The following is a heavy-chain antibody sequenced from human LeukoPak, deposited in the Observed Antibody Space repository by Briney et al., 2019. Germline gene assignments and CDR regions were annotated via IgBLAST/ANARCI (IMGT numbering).Heavy chain of an antibody. CDR2: IYYSGST. V-gene: IGHV4-59*01. CDR1: GGSISSYY. Sequence: SETLSLTCTVSGGSISSYYWSWIRQPPGKGLEWIGYIYYSGSTNYNPSLKSRVTISVDTSKNQFSLKLSSVTAADTAVYYCARVDPDSSATLEVFDYWGQGTLVTVSS. J-gene: IGHJ4*02. D-gene: IGHD6-25*01. CDR3: ARVDPDSSATLEVFDY.